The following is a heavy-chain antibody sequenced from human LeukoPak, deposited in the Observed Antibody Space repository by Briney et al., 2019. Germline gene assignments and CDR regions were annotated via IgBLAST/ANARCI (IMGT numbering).Heavy chain of an antibody. CDR2: ISGSGGST. CDR3: AKGGWELPRTLDY. D-gene: IGHD1-26*01. Sequence: GGSLRLSCAASGFTFSSYAMSWVRQAPGKGLEWVSAISGSGGSTYYADSVKGRFTISRDNSKNTLHLQMNSLRAEDTAVYYCAKGGWELPRTLDYWGQGTLVTVSS. CDR1: GFTFSSYA. J-gene: IGHJ4*02. V-gene: IGHV3-23*01.